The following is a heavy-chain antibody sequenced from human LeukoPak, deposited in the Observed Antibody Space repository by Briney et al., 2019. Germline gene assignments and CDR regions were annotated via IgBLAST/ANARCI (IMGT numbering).Heavy chain of an antibody. CDR3: ARLASLVAAAAHY. J-gene: IGHJ4*02. CDR2: ISGYNGNT. V-gene: IGHV1-18*01. Sequence: ASVKVSCKASGYTFTSYGIIWVRQAPEKGLEWMGWISGYNGNTNYAQKVQGRVTMTTDTSSSTAYMEVRSLRSDDTAVYYCARLASLVAAAAHYWGQGTLVTVSS. D-gene: IGHD6-13*01. CDR1: GYTFTSYG.